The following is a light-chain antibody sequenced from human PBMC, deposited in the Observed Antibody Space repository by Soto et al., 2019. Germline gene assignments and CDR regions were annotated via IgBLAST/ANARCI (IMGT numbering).Light chain of an antibody. V-gene: IGLV1-47*01. Sequence: QAVVTQPPSASGTPGQRVSISCSGSNSNIGSKYVYWYQQLPGTAPKLLMYRNNQRPSGVPDRFSGSKSGTSASLAISGLRSEDVADYYCAAWDNNLGGPAFGGGTKLTVL. J-gene: IGLJ2*01. CDR2: RNN. CDR3: AAWDNNLGGPA. CDR1: NSNIGSKY.